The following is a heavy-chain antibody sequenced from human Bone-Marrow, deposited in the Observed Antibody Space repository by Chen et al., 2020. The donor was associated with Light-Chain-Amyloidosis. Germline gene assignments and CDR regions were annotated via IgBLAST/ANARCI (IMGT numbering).Heavy chain of an antibody. CDR3: AVVRPPAQWLDTGGDYMDV. CDR1: GYTFTSYA. J-gene: IGHJ6*03. D-gene: IGHD6-19*01. CDR2: INTNTGNP. V-gene: IGHV7-4-1*02. Sequence: QVQLVQSGSELKKPGASVKVSCKASGYTFTSYAMNWVRQAPGQGLEWMGWINTNTGNPTYAQGFTGRFVFSLDASVSTAYLQSSSLKAEDTAVYYCAVVRPPAQWLDTGGDYMDVWGKGTTVTVSS.